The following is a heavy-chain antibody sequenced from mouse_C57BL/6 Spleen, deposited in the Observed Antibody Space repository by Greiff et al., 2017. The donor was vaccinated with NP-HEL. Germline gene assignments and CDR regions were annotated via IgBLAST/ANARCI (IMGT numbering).Heavy chain of an antibody. D-gene: IGHD2-5*01. CDR2: IDPANGNT. CDR1: GFNIKNTY. J-gene: IGHJ2*01. CDR3: ARGQDYSNSRGYFDY. V-gene: IGHV14-3*01. Sequence: VQLKQSVAELVRPGASVKLSCTASGFNIKNTYMHWVKQRPEQGLEWIGRIDPANGNTKYAPKFQGKATITADTSSNTAYLQLSSLTSEDTAIYYCARGQDYSNSRGYFDYWGQGTTLTVSS.